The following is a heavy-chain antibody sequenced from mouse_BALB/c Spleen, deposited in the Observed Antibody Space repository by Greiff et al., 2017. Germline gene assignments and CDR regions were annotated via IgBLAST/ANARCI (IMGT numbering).Heavy chain of an antibody. J-gene: IGHJ1*01. D-gene: IGHD3-1*01. Sequence: VQLQQSGPELVKPGASVKMSCKASGYTFTSYVMHWVKQKPGQGLEWIGYINPYNDGTKYNEKFKGKATLTSDKSSSTAYMELSSLTSEDSAVYYCASTGFYWYFDVWGAGTTVTVSS. CDR1: GYTFTSYV. CDR2: INPYNDGT. CDR3: ASTGFYWYFDV. V-gene: IGHV1-14*01.